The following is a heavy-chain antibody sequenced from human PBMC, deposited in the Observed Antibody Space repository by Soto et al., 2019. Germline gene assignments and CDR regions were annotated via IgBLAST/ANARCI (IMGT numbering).Heavy chain of an antibody. CDR1: GYSFTSYL. Sequence: GDSLKISCKASGYSFTSYLIGWVRQVPGKGLEWMGIIYPGDFDTRYSPSFQGQVTISADKSISTAYLQWSSLKASDTAMYYCARQGSSSSISWFDPWGQGTLVTVSS. V-gene: IGHV5-51*01. CDR2: IYPGDFDT. J-gene: IGHJ5*02. CDR3: ARQGSSSSISWFDP. D-gene: IGHD6-6*01.